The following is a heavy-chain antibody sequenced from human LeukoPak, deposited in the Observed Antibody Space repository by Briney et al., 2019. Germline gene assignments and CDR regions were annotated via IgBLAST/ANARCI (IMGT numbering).Heavy chain of an antibody. CDR1: GYTFTSYG. V-gene: IGHV1-18*04. CDR3: ARTLRIAAAEGFDP. CDR2: ISAYNGNT. D-gene: IGHD6-13*01. Sequence: ASVKVSCKASGYTFTSYGISWVRQAPGQGLEWMGWISAYNGNTNYAQKLQGRVTMTTDTSTSTAYMELRSLRSDDTAVYYCARTLRIAAAEGFDPWGQGTLVTVSS. J-gene: IGHJ5*02.